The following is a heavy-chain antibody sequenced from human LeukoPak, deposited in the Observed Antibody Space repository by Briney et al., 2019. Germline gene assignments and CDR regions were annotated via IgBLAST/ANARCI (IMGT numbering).Heavy chain of an antibody. CDR2: IKQDVSEK. V-gene: IGHV3-7*03. CDR1: GFTFSDYW. CDR3: ARGHYALDV. J-gene: IGHJ6*02. Sequence: GGSLRLSCAASGFTFSDYWMTWVSQAHGKGLEWVDIIKQDVSEKYYVDAVKHRFTISRDDANNSLYLQMNSLRAEDKAVYFCARGHYALDVWGQGTTVTVSS.